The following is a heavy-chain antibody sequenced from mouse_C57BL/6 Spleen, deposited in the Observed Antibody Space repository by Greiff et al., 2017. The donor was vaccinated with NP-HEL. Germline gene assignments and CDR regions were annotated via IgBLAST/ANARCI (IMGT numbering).Heavy chain of an antibody. CDR1: GYTFTDYY. CDR3: ASGYNAYGGWYFDV. V-gene: IGHV1-26*01. J-gene: IGHJ1*03. CDR2: INPNNGGT. Sequence: VQLQQSGPELVKPGASVKISCKASGYTFTDYYMNWVKQSHGKSLEWIGDINPNNGGTSYNQKFKGKATLTVDKSSSTAYMELLSLTSDDSAVYYCASGYNAYGGWYFDVWGTGTTVTVSS. D-gene: IGHD2-2*01.